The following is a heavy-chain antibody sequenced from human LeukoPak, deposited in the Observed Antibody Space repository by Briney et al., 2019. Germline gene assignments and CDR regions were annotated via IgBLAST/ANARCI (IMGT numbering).Heavy chain of an antibody. CDR3: ARVDYSNYYYYYMDV. D-gene: IGHD4-11*01. J-gene: IGHJ6*03. V-gene: IGHV4-61*08. CDR2: IYYSGST. Sequence: SETLSLTCTVSGGSISSGGYYWSWIRQHPGKGLEWIGYIYYSGSTNYNPSLKSRVTISVDTSKNQFSLKLSSVTAADTAVYYCARVDYSNYYYYYMDVWGKGTTVTVSS. CDR1: GGSISSGGYY.